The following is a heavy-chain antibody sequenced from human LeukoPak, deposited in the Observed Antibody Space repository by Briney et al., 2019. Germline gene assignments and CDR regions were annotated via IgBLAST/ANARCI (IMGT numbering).Heavy chain of an antibody. V-gene: IGHV3-7*01. CDR2: IKHDGSEK. CDR3: ARDPLSYLGEIDTSSYYFDY. CDR1: GFTFSDFW. J-gene: IGHJ4*02. D-gene: IGHD3-16*01. Sequence: GGSLRLSCAASGFTFSDFWMTWVRQAPGRGLEWVANIKHDGSEKYYLDSVKGRFTVSRDSAKNSLFLQMNSLRVEDTAVYYCARDPLSYLGEIDTSSYYFDYWGQGTLATVSS.